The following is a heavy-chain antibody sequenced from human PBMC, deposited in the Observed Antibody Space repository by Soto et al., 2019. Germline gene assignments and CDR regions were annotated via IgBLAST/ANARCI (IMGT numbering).Heavy chain of an antibody. CDR3: AKGALSTYFG. V-gene: IGHV3-23*01. D-gene: IGHD2-2*01. Sequence: PWGSRRLSCAASEFTFSTYAMSWVRQAPGKGLEWVSSIGSGGSPTYYADSVKGRFTISRDNSKNTLYLQMNSLRAEDTAVYYCAKGALSTYFGWGKGKMVTVSS. J-gene: IGHJ4*02. CDR2: IGSGGSPT. CDR1: EFTFSTYA.